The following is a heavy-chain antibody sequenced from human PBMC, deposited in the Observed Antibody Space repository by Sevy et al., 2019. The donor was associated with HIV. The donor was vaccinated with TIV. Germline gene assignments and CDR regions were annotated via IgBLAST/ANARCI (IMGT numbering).Heavy chain of an antibody. Sequence: GGSLRLSCAASGFTFSDYWMTWVRQAPGNDLEWVANIKRDESVKHYVDSVQGRFSVSRDNAKNSLYLHMNSLRADDTTLYYCARDSSYRSGDKCYDVFDIWGKGTMVSVSS. CDR3: ARDSSYRSGDKCYDVFDI. CDR2: IKRDESVK. D-gene: IGHD2-21*01. CDR1: GFTFSDYW. J-gene: IGHJ3*02. V-gene: IGHV3-7*01.